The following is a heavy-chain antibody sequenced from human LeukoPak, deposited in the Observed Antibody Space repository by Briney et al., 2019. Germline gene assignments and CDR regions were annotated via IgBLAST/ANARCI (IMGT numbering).Heavy chain of an antibody. CDR1: GGTFSSYA. V-gene: IGHV1-69*13. D-gene: IGHD3-3*01. Sequence: VASVKVSCKASGGTFSSYAISWVRPAPGQGLEWMGGIIPIFGTANYAQKFQGRVTITADESTSTAYMELSSLRSEDTAVYYCARGKDFWSGYRLNWFDPWGQGTLVTVSS. J-gene: IGHJ5*02. CDR3: ARGKDFWSGYRLNWFDP. CDR2: IIPIFGTA.